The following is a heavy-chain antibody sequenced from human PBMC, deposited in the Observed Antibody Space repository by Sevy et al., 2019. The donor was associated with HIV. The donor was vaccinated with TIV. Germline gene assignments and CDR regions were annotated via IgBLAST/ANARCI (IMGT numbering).Heavy chain of an antibody. V-gene: IGHV3-23*01. D-gene: IGHD3-22*01. CDR1: GFTFSSYA. CDR3: AKRKRLTMIVVVIDY. J-gene: IGHJ4*02. CDR2: ISGSGGST. Sequence: GGSLRLSCAASGFTFSSYAMSWVRQAPGKGLEWVSAISGSGGSTYYADSVKGRFTISRDNSKNTLYLQMNSLRAEDSAVYYCAKRKRLTMIVVVIDYWGQGTLVTVSS.